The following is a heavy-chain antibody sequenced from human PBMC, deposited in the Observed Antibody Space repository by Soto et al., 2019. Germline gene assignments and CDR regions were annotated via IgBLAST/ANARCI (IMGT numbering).Heavy chain of an antibody. CDR3: AKDKVDTAMAYPFDY. V-gene: IGHV3-23*01. D-gene: IGHD5-18*01. Sequence: GGSLRLSCAASGFTFSSYAMSWVRQAPGKGLEWVSAISGSGGSTYYADSVKGRFTISRDNSKNALYLQMNSLRAEDTAVYYCAKDKVDTAMAYPFDYWGQGTLVTVSS. CDR1: GFTFSSYA. CDR2: ISGSGGST. J-gene: IGHJ4*02.